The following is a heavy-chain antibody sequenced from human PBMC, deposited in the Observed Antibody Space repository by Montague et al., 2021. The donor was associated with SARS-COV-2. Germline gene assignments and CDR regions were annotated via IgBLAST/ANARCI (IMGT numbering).Heavy chain of an antibody. CDR1: GFTFSSYE. Sequence: SLRLSCAASGFTFSSYEMNWVRQAPGKGLEWVSYISSSSSTIYYADSVKGRFTISRDNAKNSLYLQMNSLRAEDTAVYYCARVMATISGKDVNDYWGQGTLVTVSS. D-gene: IGHD5-24*01. V-gene: IGHV3-48*03. CDR2: ISSSSSTI. CDR3: ARVMATISGKDVNDY. J-gene: IGHJ4*02.